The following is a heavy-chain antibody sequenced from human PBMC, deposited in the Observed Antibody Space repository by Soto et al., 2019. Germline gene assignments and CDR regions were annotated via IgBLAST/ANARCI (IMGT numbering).Heavy chain of an antibody. J-gene: IGHJ5*02. CDR2: IYYSGST. CDR1: GGSISSGGYY. Sequence: QVQLQESGPGLVKPSQTLSLTCTVSGGSISSGGYYWSWIRQHPGKVLEWIGYIYYSGSTYYNPSLKSRVTIAVDTSKNPFALKLSSVTAADTAVYYWARDFQQLDGNWFDPWGQGTLVIVSS. CDR3: ARDFQQLDGNWFDP. V-gene: IGHV4-31*03. D-gene: IGHD6-13*01.